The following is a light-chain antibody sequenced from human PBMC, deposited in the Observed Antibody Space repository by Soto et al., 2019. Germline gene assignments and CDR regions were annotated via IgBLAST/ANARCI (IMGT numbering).Light chain of an antibody. CDR2: AAS. CDR1: QTVTRAY. CDR3: QQYENSPWT. Sequence: EIMLTQSPGTLSLSPGERATLSCRASQTVTRAYLVWYQLKPGQAPRLLIYAASNRATGIPDRFSGSGSGTDFTLTISRLESEDFALYFCQQYENSPWTFGQGTKVEIK. J-gene: IGKJ1*01. V-gene: IGKV3-20*01.